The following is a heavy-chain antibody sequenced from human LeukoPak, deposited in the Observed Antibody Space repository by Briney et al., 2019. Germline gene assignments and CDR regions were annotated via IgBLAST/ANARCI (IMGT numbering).Heavy chain of an antibody. CDR1: GGSISSYY. J-gene: IGHJ5*02. Sequence: PSETLSLTCTVSGGSISSYYWSWIRQPPGKGLEWIGYIYYSGSTNYNPSLKSRVTISVDTSKNQFSLKLSSVTAADTAVYYCAREQRIFGVVINFHWFDPWGQGTLVTVSS. V-gene: IGHV4-59*01. CDR3: AREQRIFGVVINFHWFDP. CDR2: IYYSGST. D-gene: IGHD3-3*01.